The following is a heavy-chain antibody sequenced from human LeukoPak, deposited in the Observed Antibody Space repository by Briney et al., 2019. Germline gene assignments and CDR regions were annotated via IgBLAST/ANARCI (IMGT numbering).Heavy chain of an antibody. D-gene: IGHD5-18*01. V-gene: IGHV3-7*02. CDR3: AKARSAMVRDYYYGMDV. J-gene: IGHJ6*02. CDR2: IKQDGSEK. CDR1: GFTFSSFW. Sequence: TGGSLRLSCAASGFTFSSFWMGWVRQAPGKGLERVADIKQDGSEKYYADSVKGRFTISRDNSKNTLYLQMNSLRAEDTAVYYCAKARSAMVRDYYYGMDVWGQGTTVTVSS.